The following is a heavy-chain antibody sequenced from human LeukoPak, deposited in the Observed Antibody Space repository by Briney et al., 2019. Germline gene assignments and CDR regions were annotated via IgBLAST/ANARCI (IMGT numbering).Heavy chain of an antibody. Sequence: ASVKVSCKASGYTFTSYGISWVRQAPGQGLEWMGWISAHNGNTNYAQKLQGRVTMTTDTSTSTAYMELRSLRSDDTAVYYCARDRPPNYYGSGSYYYGDYWGQGTLVTVSS. J-gene: IGHJ4*02. CDR2: ISAHNGNT. CDR1: GYTFTSYG. D-gene: IGHD3-10*01. CDR3: ARDRPPNYYGSGSYYYGDY. V-gene: IGHV1-18*01.